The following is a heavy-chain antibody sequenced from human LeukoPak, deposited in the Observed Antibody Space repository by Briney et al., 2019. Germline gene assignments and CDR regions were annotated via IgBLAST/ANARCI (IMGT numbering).Heavy chain of an antibody. V-gene: IGHV1-69*04. CDR1: GGTFSSYA. CDR3: ASIEYSSSWYWSYGMDV. D-gene: IGHD6-13*01. CDR2: IIPILGIA. Sequence: SVKVSCKASGGTFSSYAISWVRQAPGQGLEWMGRIIPILGIANYAQKFQGRVTITADKSTSTADMELSSLRSEDTAVYYCASIEYSSSWYWSYGMDVWGQGTTVTVSS. J-gene: IGHJ6*02.